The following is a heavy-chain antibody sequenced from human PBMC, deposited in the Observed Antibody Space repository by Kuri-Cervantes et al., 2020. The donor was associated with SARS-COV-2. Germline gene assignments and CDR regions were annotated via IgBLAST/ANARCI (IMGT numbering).Heavy chain of an antibody. V-gene: IGHV1-2*02. CDR2: INPDRGNT. D-gene: IGHD1-14*01. J-gene: IGHJ4*02. CDR3: ATSYAAFLRYPFY. Sequence: ASVKVSCKASGYTFTGYYIHRVRQAPGQGLEWMGWINPDRGNTNYAQKFQGRVTMTRDTSISTAYMELSRLRSDDTAVYYCATSYAAFLRYPFYWGQGTLVTVSS. CDR1: GYTFTGYY.